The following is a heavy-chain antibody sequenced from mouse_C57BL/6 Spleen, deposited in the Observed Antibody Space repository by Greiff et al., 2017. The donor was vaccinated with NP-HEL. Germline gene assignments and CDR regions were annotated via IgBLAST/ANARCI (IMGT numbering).Heavy chain of an antibody. V-gene: IGHV1-4*01. CDR1: GYTFTSYT. CDR3: ARSDYDGEYFDY. CDR2: INPSSGYT. Sequence: VQLQQSGAELARPGASVKMSCKASGYTFTSYTMHWVKQRPGQGLEWIGYINPSSGYTKYNQKFKDKATLTADKSSSTAYMQLSSLTSEDSAVYYCARSDYDGEYFDYWGQGTTLTVSS. D-gene: IGHD2-4*01. J-gene: IGHJ2*01.